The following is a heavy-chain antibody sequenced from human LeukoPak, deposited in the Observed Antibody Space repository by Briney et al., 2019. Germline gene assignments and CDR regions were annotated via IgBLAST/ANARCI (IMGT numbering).Heavy chain of an antibody. J-gene: IGHJ4*02. CDR2: ITSSSSSI. CDR1: GFTFSSYS. Sequence: GGSLRLSFADSGFTFSSYSLNWVRQAPGKGLEWVSYITSSSSSIYYADSVKGRFTISRDNAKNSLYLQMNSLRAEDTAMYYCARDYCSGGRCYSVDYWGQGTLVTVSS. D-gene: IGHD2-15*01. V-gene: IGHV3-48*04. CDR3: ARDYCSGGRCYSVDY.